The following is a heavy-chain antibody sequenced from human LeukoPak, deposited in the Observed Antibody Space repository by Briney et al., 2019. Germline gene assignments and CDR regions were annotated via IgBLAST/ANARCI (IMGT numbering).Heavy chain of an antibody. CDR1: GGSFSGYY. D-gene: IGHD7-27*01. CDR2: INHSGST. CDR3: ARDEGEPGDRESAFDI. J-gene: IGHJ3*02. Sequence: PSETLSLTCAVYGGSFSGYYWSWIRQPPGKGLEWIGEINHSGSTNYNPSLKSRVTISIDTSKNQFSLKLSSVTAADTAVYYCARDEGEPGDRESAFDIWGQGTMVTVSS. V-gene: IGHV4-34*01.